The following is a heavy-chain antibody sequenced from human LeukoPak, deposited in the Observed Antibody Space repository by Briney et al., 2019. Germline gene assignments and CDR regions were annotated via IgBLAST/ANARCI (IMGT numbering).Heavy chain of an antibody. D-gene: IGHD3-22*01. V-gene: IGHV4-38-2*02. J-gene: IGHJ4*02. CDR1: RYSISSGYY. Sequence: SETLSLTCTVSRYSISSGYYWGWIRQPPGKGLEWIVRIYHSGSTHYNPSLKNRVTISVDTSNHQFSLKLSSVTAEDTDVYYCARLGYDSSGSSDYWGQGTLVTVSS. CDR2: IYHSGST. CDR3: ARLGYDSSGSSDY.